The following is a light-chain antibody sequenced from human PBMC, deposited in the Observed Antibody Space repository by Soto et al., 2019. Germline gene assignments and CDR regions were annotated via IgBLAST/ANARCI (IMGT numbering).Light chain of an antibody. Sequence: EIVLTQSPGTLSLSPGERATLSCRASQSVSSSYLAWYQQKPGQAPRLLIYGASSRATGIPDRFSGSGSGTDFTLTISRLETEDFAVYYCQQYGSSFTFGPGTNVDIK. CDR2: GAS. V-gene: IGKV3-20*01. J-gene: IGKJ3*01. CDR3: QQYGSSFT. CDR1: QSVSSSY.